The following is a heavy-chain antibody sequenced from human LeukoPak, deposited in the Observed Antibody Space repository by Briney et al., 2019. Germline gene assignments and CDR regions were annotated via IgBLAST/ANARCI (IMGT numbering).Heavy chain of an antibody. CDR2: VYRSGTT. J-gene: IGHJ4*02. CDR3: ARENWIFDY. D-gene: IGHD1-1*01. Sequence: SETLSLTCVVSGYSISSGYHWGWIRQPRGKGLEWIGVVYRSGTTYYDPSLKSRVTISVDTSKNQISLKVRSVTATDTAIYYCARENWIFDYWGQGILVTVSS. V-gene: IGHV4-38-2*02. CDR1: GYSISSGYH.